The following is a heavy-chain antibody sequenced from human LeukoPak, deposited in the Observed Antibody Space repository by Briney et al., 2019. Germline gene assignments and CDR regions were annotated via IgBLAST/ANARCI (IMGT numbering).Heavy chain of an antibody. Sequence: GESLKSSCKGSGYSFTTYWIAWVRQMPEKGLECMGIIYPGDSDTRYSPSFQGQVTISADKSISTAYLQWSSLKASDTAMYYCARNHDDCSGGTCSFDPWGQGTLVTVSS. J-gene: IGHJ5*02. D-gene: IGHD2-15*01. V-gene: IGHV5-51*01. CDR3: ARNHDDCSGGTCSFDP. CDR2: IYPGDSDT. CDR1: GYSFTTYW.